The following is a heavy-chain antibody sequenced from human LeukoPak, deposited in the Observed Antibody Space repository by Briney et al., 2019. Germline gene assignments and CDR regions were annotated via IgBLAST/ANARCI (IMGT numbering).Heavy chain of an antibody. J-gene: IGHJ4*02. CDR3: ARDEDSSGYCDL. CDR1: GFTFSSYS. V-gene: IGHV3-21*01. CDR2: ISSSSSYI. D-gene: IGHD3-22*01. Sequence: GGSLRLSCAASGFTFSSYSMKWVRQAPGKGLEWVSSISSSSSYIYYADSVKGRFTISRDNAKNSLYLQMNSLRAEDTAVYYCARDEDSSGYCDLWGQGTLVTVSS.